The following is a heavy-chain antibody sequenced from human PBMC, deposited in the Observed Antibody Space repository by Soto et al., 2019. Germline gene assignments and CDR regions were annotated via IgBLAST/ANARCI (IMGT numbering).Heavy chain of an antibody. Sequence: EVQLVESGGGLVKPGGSLRLSCAASGFTFSSYSMNWVRQAPGKGLEWVSSISSSSSYIYYADSVNGRFTISRDNAKNSLYLQMNSLRAEDTAVYYCARGPHYGMDVWGQGTTVTVSS. V-gene: IGHV3-21*01. J-gene: IGHJ6*02. CDR3: ARGPHYGMDV. CDR1: GFTFSSYS. CDR2: ISSSSSYI.